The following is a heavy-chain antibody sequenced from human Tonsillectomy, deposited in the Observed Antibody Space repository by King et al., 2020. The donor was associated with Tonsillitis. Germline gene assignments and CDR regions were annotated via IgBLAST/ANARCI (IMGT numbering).Heavy chain of an antibody. V-gene: IGHV4-31*03. Sequence: VQLQESGPGLVKPSQTLSLTCTVSGGSISGGDVYWGGIRQHPGKGPEWIVSTYDSGNTYYSTSLKIRLTISEDTSKNQFSLKLSSVTAADTAVYFCAKYEGGVFGPWGQGTLVTVSS. CDR2: TYDSGNT. J-gene: IGHJ5*02. CDR1: GGSISGGDVY. D-gene: IGHD2-15*01. CDR3: AKYEGGVFGP.